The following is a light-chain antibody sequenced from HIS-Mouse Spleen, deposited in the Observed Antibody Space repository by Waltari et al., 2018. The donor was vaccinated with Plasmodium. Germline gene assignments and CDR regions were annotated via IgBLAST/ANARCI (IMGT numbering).Light chain of an antibody. CDR1: QSVSSN. V-gene: IGKV3-15*01. CDR2: GAS. Sequence: EIVMTQSPATLSVSPGERATLSCRASQSVSSNLAVYQQKPGQDPRLLIYGASTRATGIPARFSGSGSGTEFTITISSMQSEDFAVYYCQQYNNWPRGTFGQGTKVEIK. J-gene: IGKJ1*01. CDR3: QQYNNWPRGT.